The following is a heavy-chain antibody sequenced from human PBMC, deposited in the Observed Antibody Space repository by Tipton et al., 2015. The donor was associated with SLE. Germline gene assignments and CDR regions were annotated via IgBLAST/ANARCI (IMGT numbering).Heavy chain of an antibody. V-gene: IGHV4-34*01. Sequence: TLSLTCAVSAGSFSGYYWSWIRQSPVRGLGWIGEINHSGSPNYNPSLKSRVTISVHTLKNQFSLKLNSVTAADTAMYYCARSGYGRGSFFRHWGQGTRVTVSS. CDR1: AGSFSGYY. CDR3: ARSGYGRGSFFRH. D-gene: IGHD5-12*01. J-gene: IGHJ1*01. CDR2: INHSGSP.